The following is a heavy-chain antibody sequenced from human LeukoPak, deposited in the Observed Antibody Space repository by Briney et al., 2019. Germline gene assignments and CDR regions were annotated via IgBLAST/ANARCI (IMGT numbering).Heavy chain of an antibody. Sequence: SETLSLTCTVSGGSISSGSYYWSWIRQPAGKGLEWIGRIYTSGSTNYNPSLKSRVTMSIDKSKNHFSLKLTSVTAADTAIYYCARDSYNWNVDAFDPWGQGTLVTVSS. CDR1: GGSISSGSYY. CDR3: ARDSYNWNVDAFDP. D-gene: IGHD1-20*01. V-gene: IGHV4-61*02. J-gene: IGHJ5*02. CDR2: IYTSGST.